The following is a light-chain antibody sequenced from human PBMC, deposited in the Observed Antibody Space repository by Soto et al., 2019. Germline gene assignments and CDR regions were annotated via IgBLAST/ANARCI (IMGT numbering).Light chain of an antibody. CDR3: QQRSNWLT. J-gene: IGKJ5*01. CDR2: DAP. CDR1: QSVSSY. V-gene: IGKV3-11*01. Sequence: EIVLTQSPATLSLSPGERATLSCRASQSVSSYLAWYQQKPGQAPRLLIYDAPNRATGIPARFSGSGSVTDFTLTISSLEPEDFAVYYCQQRSNWLTFGQGTRLEIK.